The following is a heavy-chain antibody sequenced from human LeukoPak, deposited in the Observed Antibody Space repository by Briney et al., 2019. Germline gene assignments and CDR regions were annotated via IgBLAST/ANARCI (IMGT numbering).Heavy chain of an antibody. J-gene: IGHJ4*02. D-gene: IGHD3-10*01. Sequence: ASVKVSCKASGYTFTSYDINWVRQATGQGLEWMGWMNPNSGNTGYAQKFQGRVTMTRNTSISTAYMELSSLRPEDTAVYYCARGQYYYGSGSQPEFDYWGQGTLVTVSS. CDR1: GYTFTSYD. CDR3: ARGQYYYGSGSQPEFDY. V-gene: IGHV1-8*01. CDR2: MNPNSGNT.